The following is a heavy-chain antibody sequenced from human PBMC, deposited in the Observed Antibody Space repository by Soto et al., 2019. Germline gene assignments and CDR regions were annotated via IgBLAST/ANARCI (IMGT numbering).Heavy chain of an antibody. D-gene: IGHD2-21*02. Sequence: SLTLPLPYTVSGGSIVDHYWSLILQHPGKGLEWIGYMYNTGSTVYNPSFKSRVTISVDTSKNQFSLKLNSVTAADTAVYYCARDLWGYCGTDCYPLDVWGQGTTVTVSS. CDR1: GGSIVDHY. CDR2: MYNTGST. J-gene: IGHJ6*02. CDR3: ARDLWGYCGTDCYPLDV. V-gene: IGHV4-59*11.